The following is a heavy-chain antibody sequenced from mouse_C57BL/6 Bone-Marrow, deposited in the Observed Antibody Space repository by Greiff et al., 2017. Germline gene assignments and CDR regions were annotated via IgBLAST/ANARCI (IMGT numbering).Heavy chain of an antibody. V-gene: IGHV1-26*01. CDR1: GYTFTDYY. Sequence: VQLQQSGPELVKPGASVKISCKASGYTFTDYYMNWVKQSHGKSLEWIGDINPNNGGTSYKQKFKGKATLTVDKSSSTAYMKLRSLTSEDSAVYYCANDCGSGYYAMDYWGQGTSVTVSS. CDR2: INPNNGGT. CDR3: ANDCGSGYYAMDY. D-gene: IGHD1-1*01. J-gene: IGHJ4*01.